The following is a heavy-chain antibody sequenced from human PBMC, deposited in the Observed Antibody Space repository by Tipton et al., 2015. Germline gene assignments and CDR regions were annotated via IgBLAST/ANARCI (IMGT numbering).Heavy chain of an antibody. CDR2: IKHDGTEK. V-gene: IGHV3-7*01. D-gene: IGHD2/OR15-2a*01. J-gene: IGHJ3*02. CDR3: AGDVNGGYFDM. Sequence: SLRLSCEASGFTFSSYWMSWVRRAPGQGLEWVGQIKHDGTEKWYLDSMEGRFTISRDNAKNSLYLQMTSLRVDDTAVYYCAGDVNGGYFDMWGQGTTVTVSP. CDR1: GFTFSSYW.